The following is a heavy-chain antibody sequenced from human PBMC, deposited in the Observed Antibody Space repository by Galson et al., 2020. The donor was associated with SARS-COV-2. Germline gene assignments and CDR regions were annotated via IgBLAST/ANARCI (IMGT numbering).Heavy chain of an antibody. Sequence: ASETLSLTCTVSGGSISSYYWSWIRQPPGKGLEWIGYIYHSGSTNYNPSLKSRVTISVDTSKNQFSLRLTSVTAADTAVYYCARAFQDSSGFRFDYWGQGSLVTVSS. CDR2: IYHSGST. J-gene: IGHJ4*02. CDR3: ARAFQDSSGFRFDY. CDR1: GGSISSYY. D-gene: IGHD3-22*01. V-gene: IGHV4-59*12.